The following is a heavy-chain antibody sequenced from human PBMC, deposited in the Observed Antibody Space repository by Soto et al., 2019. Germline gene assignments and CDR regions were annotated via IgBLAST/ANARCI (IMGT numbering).Heavy chain of an antibody. CDR2: IYSGGST. V-gene: IGHV3-53*01. Sequence: GGSLRLSCAASGFTVSSNYMSWVRQAPGKGLEWVSVIYSGGSTYYADSVKGRFTISRDNSKNTLYLQMNSLRAEDTAVYYCASSPPPYCGSYYYYYGMDVWGQGTTVTV. D-gene: IGHD1-26*01. CDR3: ASSPPPYCGSYYYYYGMDV. CDR1: GFTVSSNY. J-gene: IGHJ6*02.